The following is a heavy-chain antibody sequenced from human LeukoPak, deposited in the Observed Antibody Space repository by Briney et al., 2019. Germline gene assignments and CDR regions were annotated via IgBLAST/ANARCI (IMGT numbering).Heavy chain of an antibody. CDR3: LRGGGLGSYYSSDNAFDI. CDR2: IYYSGST. CDR1: GGSISSYY. Sequence: SETLSLTCTVSGGSISSYYWSWIRKPPRQGQEWIGYIYYSGSTNYNPSPNIRVTISVDTSTNQFPLNLTSNTAAATAVSYYLRGGGLGSYYSSDNAFDIWGQGTIVTVSS. D-gene: IGHD3-10*01. V-gene: IGHV4-59*01. J-gene: IGHJ3*02.